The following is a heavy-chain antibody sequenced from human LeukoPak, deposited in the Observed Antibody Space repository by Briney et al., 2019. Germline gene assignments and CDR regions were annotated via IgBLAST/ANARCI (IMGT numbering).Heavy chain of an antibody. J-gene: IGHJ3*02. CDR2: ISAYNGDT. CDR1: GYTFISYG. D-gene: IGHD3-22*01. CDR3: ARGYDTSGYSDSFDI. V-gene: IGHV1-18*01. Sequence: GASVKVSCKPSGYTFISYGINWVRQAPGQGLKWMGWISAYNGDTKYAQKLQGRVTMTTDTSTSTAYMELRSLRSDDTAMYYCARGYDTSGYSDSFDIWGQGTMVTVSS.